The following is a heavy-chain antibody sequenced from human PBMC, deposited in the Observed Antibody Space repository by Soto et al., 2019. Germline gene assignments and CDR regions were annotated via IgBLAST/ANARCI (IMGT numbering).Heavy chain of an antibody. D-gene: IGHD3-9*01. CDR1: GYTFTSYG. Sequence: ASVKVSCKASGYTFTSYGISWVRQAPGQGLEWMGWISAYNGNTNYAQKLQGRVTMTTDTSTSTAYMELRSLRSDDTAVYYCARTSYYDILTGYDYYYYYMDVWGKGTTVTVSS. J-gene: IGHJ6*03. CDR2: ISAYNGNT. CDR3: ARTSYYDILTGYDYYYYYMDV. V-gene: IGHV1-18*01.